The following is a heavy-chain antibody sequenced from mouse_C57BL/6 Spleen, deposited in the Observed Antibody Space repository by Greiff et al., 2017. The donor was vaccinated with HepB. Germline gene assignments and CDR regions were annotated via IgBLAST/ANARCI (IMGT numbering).Heavy chain of an antibody. J-gene: IGHJ2*01. CDR3: ARGYSGSRGGTQYYFDY. CDR2: IYPGDGDT. D-gene: IGHD1-1*01. Sequence: QVQLQQSGPELVKPGASVKISCKASGYAFSSSWMNWVKQRPGKGLEWIGRIYPGDGDTNYNGKFKGKATLTADKSSSTAYMQLSSLTSEDSAVSFCARGYSGSRGGTQYYFDYWGQGTTLTVSS. V-gene: IGHV1-82*01. CDR1: GYAFSSSW.